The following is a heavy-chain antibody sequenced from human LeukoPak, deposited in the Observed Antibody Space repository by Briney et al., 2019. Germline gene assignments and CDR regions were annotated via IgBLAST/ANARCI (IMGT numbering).Heavy chain of an antibody. D-gene: IGHD4-17*01. J-gene: IGHJ4*02. V-gene: IGHV3-7*01. CDR3: AREGGYGDYEFDY. CDR1: GFIFSNYW. Sequence: GGSLRLSCAASGFIFSNYWMSWVRQAPGEGLEWVANIKQDGSEKYYVDSVKGRFTISRDNAKNSLYLQMNSLRAEDTAVYSCAREGGYGDYEFDYWGQGTLVTVSS. CDR2: IKQDGSEK.